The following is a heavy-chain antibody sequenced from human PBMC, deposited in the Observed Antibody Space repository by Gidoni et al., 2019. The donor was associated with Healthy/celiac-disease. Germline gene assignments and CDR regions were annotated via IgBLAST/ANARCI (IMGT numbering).Heavy chain of an antibody. Sequence: EVQLVESGGGLVKPGGSLRLSCAASGFTFSSYSMNWVRQAPGKGLEWVSSISSSSSYIYYADSVKGRFTISRDNAKNSLYLQMNSLRAEDTAVYYCARDRVVVAAPDAFDIWSQGTMVTVSS. CDR3: ARDRVVVAAPDAFDI. D-gene: IGHD2-15*01. J-gene: IGHJ3*02. CDR1: GFTFSSYS. V-gene: IGHV3-21*01. CDR2: ISSSSSYI.